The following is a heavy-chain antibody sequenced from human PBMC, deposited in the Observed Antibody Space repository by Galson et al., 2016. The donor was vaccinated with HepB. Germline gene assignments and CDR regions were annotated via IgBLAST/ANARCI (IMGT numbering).Heavy chain of an antibody. CDR1: GYTFTTYP. J-gene: IGHJ4*02. CDR3: ARDFFPVRFKTTVGTGY. Sequence: SVKVSCKASGYTFTTYPIHWVRQAPGQSPEWMGWINADNGNTKYSQKFQGRVTITRDTSASTAYMDLSSLRSEDTAVYYCARDFFPVRFKTTVGTGYWGQGTLVTVSS. CDR2: INADNGNT. V-gene: IGHV1-3*01. D-gene: IGHD4-23*01.